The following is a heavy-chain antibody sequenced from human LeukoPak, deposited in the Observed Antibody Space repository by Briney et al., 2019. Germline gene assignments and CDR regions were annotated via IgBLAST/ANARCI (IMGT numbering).Heavy chain of an antibody. CDR2: INPSGGST. CDR1: GYTFTNYY. J-gene: IGHJ4*02. D-gene: IGHD2-15*01. Sequence: GASVKVSCKASGYTFTNYYMHWVRQAPGQGLEWVGVINPSGGSTSYARKFQGRVTVTRDTSTSTVYMELRSLRSEDTAVYYCARVYCSGGRCYDSGGDYWGQGTLVNVSS. CDR3: ARVYCSGGRCYDSGGDY. V-gene: IGHV1-46*01.